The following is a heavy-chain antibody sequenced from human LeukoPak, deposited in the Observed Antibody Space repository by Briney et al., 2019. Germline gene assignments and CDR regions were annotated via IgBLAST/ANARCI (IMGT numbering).Heavy chain of an antibody. CDR3: ATGYPYSERFDY. V-gene: IGHV1-2*02. D-gene: IGHD3-3*01. J-gene: IGHJ4*02. Sequence: ASVKVSGKASGYTFTGYYMHWVRQAPGQGLEWMGWINPNSGGTNYAQEFQGRVSMTRDTSISTAYMELSRLRSDDTAIYYCATGYPYSERFDYWGQGTLVTVSS. CDR2: INPNSGGT. CDR1: GYTFTGYY.